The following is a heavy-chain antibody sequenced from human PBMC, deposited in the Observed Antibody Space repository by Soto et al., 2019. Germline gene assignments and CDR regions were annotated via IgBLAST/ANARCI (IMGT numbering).Heavy chain of an antibody. Sequence: PSETLSLTCTVSGGSISSSSYYWGWIRQPPGKGLEWIGSIYYSGSTYYNPSLKSRVTISVDTSKNQFSLKLSSVTAADTAVYYCARPSTFNWNYGSYFDYWGQGTLVTVSS. CDR2: IYYSGST. CDR3: ARPSTFNWNYGSYFDY. V-gene: IGHV4-39*01. J-gene: IGHJ4*02. D-gene: IGHD1-7*01. CDR1: GGSISSSSYY.